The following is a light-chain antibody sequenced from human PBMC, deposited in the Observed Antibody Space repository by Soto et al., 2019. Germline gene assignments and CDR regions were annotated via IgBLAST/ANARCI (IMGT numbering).Light chain of an antibody. CDR1: QSFRGL. J-gene: IGKJ5*01. CDR3: QQRHMWPIT. V-gene: IGKV3-11*01. Sequence: EVVFTRSPVTLSFSPWEIATLSFRASQSFRGLLAWYQQKPGQAPRLLIYDAYNRATGIPPRFSGSGSGTDFTLTISSLEPEESAVYYCQQRHMWPITFGQGTRLEIK. CDR2: DAY.